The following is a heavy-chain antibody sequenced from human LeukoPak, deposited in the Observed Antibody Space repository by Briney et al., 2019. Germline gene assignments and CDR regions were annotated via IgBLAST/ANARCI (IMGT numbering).Heavy chain of an antibody. Sequence: SETLSLTCAVSGGSFSGYYWSWIRQPPGKGLEWIGEINHSGSTNYNPSLKSRVTISVDTSKNQFSLKLSSVTAADTAVYYCARSTTTYYVFWSGSNPLYYFDYWGQGTLVTVSS. CDR1: GGSFSGYY. CDR2: INHSGST. V-gene: IGHV4-34*01. J-gene: IGHJ4*02. CDR3: ARSTTTYYVFWSGSNPLYYFDY. D-gene: IGHD3-3*01.